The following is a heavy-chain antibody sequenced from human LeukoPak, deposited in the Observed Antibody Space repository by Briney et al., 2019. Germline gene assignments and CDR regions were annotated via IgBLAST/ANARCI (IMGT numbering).Heavy chain of an antibody. CDR3: ARWSGSVTARNYYYYMDV. D-gene: IGHD6-6*01. Sequence: SETLSLTCTVSGGSISSSSYFWGWIRQPPGKGLEWIGSIYYSGSTYYNPSLKSRVTISVDTSKNQFSLKLSSVTAADTAVYYCARWSGSVTARNYYYYMDVWGEGTTVTVSS. V-gene: IGHV4-39*01. CDR2: IYYSGST. J-gene: IGHJ6*03. CDR1: GGSISSSSYF.